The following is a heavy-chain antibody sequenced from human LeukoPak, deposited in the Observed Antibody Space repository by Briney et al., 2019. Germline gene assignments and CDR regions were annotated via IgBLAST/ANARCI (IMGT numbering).Heavy chain of an antibody. Sequence: SETLSLTCTVSGGSISSSSYYWGWIRQPPGKGLEWIGSIYYSGSTYYNPSLKSRVTISVDTSKNQFSLKLSSVTAADTAVYYCAREKKGPNYYDSSPLGEFDPWGQGTLVTVSS. CDR3: AREKKGPNYYDSSPLGEFDP. V-gene: IGHV4-39*07. CDR1: GGSISSSSYY. D-gene: IGHD3-22*01. J-gene: IGHJ5*02. CDR2: IYYSGST.